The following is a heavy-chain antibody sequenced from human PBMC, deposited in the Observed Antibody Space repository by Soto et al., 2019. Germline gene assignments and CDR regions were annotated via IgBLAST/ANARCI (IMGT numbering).Heavy chain of an antibody. CDR2: IYYSGST. CDR3: ARGGDGYKPELGAFDI. CDR1: GGSISSGGYY. D-gene: IGHD5-12*01. Sequence: QVQLQESGPGLVKPSQTLSLTCTVSGGSISSGGYYWSWIRQHPGKGLEWIGYIYYSGSTYYNPSLKSRVTISVDTSKNQFSLKLSSVTAADTAVYYCARGGDGYKPELGAFDIWGQGTMVTVSS. V-gene: IGHV4-31*03. J-gene: IGHJ3*02.